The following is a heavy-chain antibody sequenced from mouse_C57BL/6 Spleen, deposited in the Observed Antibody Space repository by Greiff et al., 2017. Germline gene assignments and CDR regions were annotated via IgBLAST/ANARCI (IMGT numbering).Heavy chain of an antibody. CDR2: IDPETGGT. CDR3: TRCPSNYYSSSYDY. CDR1: GYTFTDYE. V-gene: IGHV1-15*01. Sequence: VKLVESGAELVRPGASVTLSCKASGYTFTDYEMHWVKQTPVHGLEWIGAIDPETGGTAYNQKFKGKAILTADKSSSTAYMELRSLTSEDSAVXYCTRCPSNYYSSSYDYWGQGTTLTVSS. J-gene: IGHJ2*01. D-gene: IGHD1-1*01.